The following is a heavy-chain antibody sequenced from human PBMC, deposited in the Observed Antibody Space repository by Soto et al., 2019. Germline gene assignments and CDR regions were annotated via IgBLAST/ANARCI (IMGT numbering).Heavy chain of an antibody. V-gene: IGHV3-23*01. D-gene: IGHD2-15*01. J-gene: IGHJ4*02. CDR1: GFTFSSYA. Sequence: EVQLLESGGGLVQPGGSLRLSCAASGFTFSSYAMNWVRQAPGKGLEWVSSISGSGGLTYYADSVKGRFSISRDNSNNMVFLQANSLRGEDTAIYYCAKDRQVASAATSLMDYWGQGTLVTVSS. CDR2: ISGSGGLT. CDR3: AKDRQVASAATSLMDY.